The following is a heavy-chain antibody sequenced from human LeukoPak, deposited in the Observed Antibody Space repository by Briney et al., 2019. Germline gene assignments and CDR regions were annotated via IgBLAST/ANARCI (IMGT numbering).Heavy chain of an antibody. CDR3: ARVGPGVAAAFDY. Sequence: GGSLRLSCAASGYTFSSYSMNWVRQAPGKGLEWVSSISSGSSYIYYADSVKCRFTISRDNAKKSLYLQMTSLRAEDTAVFYCARVGPGVAAAFDYWGQGALVTVSS. CDR2: ISSGSSYI. CDR1: GYTFSSYS. V-gene: IGHV3-21*01. J-gene: IGHJ4*02. D-gene: IGHD2-15*01.